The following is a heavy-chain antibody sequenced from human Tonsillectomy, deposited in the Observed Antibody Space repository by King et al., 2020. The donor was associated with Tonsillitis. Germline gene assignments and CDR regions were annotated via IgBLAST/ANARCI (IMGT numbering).Heavy chain of an antibody. D-gene: IGHD4-17*01. CDR3: AREVEFMDYGVPDAFDI. Sequence: VQLVESGGGLVQPGGSLRLSCAASGVTFSIFWMHWVRQAPGKGLVWVSRINSDGSTTSYADSVKGRFTISRYNAKNTLYLQMNSLRAEDTAVYYCAREVEFMDYGVPDAFDIWGQGTMVTVSS. V-gene: IGHV3-74*01. CDR2: INSDGSTT. J-gene: IGHJ3*02. CDR1: GVTFSIFW.